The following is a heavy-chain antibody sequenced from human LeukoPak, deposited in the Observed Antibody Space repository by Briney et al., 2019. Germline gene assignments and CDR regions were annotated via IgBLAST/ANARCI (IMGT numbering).Heavy chain of an antibody. D-gene: IGHD6-19*01. V-gene: IGHV3-23*01. Sequence: GGSLRLSCAASGFTFSSYAMSWVRQAPGKGLEWVSAISGSGGSTYYADSVKGRFTISRDNSKNTLYLQMNSLRAEDTAVYYGAKAHGIAVAGQAFDIWGHGTMVTVSS. CDR3: AKAHGIAVAGQAFDI. CDR2: ISGSGGST. CDR1: GFTFSSYA. J-gene: IGHJ3*02.